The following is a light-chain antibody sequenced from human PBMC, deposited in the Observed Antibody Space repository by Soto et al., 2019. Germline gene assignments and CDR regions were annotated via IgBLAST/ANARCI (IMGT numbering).Light chain of an antibody. CDR2: GAS. J-gene: IGKJ5*01. CDR3: QQYGTSPPST. V-gene: IGKV3-20*01. CDR1: QSVSSSY. Sequence: IVLTQSPGTLSLSPGERATLSCRASQSVSSSYLAWYQQKPGQAPRLLINGASSRATGIPDRFSGSGSGTDFTLTISRLEPEDFAVYYCQQYGTSPPSTFGQGTRLEI.